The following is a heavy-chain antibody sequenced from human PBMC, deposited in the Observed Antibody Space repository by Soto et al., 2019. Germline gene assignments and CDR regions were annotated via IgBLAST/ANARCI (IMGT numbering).Heavy chain of an antibody. CDR3: AKEKDRIFDY. V-gene: IGHV3-43*01. CDR2: ITWDAGSA. CDR1: GLTFDDHT. Sequence: GSLRVSCAGAGLTFDDHTMHWVRQAPGKGLEWVSLITWDAGSAFYADSVRGRFTISRDNSKNSLYLQMNSLRTEDSALYYCAKEKDRIFDYWGRGTPVTVSS. J-gene: IGHJ4*02.